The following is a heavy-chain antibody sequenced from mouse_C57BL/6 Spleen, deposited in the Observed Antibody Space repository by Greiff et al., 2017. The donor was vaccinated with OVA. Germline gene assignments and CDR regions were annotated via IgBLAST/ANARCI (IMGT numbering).Heavy chain of an antibody. V-gene: IGHV1-52*01. CDR3: ARYYYGTSYWYFDV. J-gene: IGHJ1*03. D-gene: IGHD1-1*01. CDR1: GYTFTSYW. CDR2: IDPSDSET. Sequence: VQLQQPGAELVRPGSSVKLSCKASGYTFTSYWMHLVKQRPIQGLEWIGNIDPSDSETHYNQKFKDKATLTVDKSSSTAYMQLSSLTSEDSAVYYCARYYYGTSYWYFDVWGTGTTVTVSS.